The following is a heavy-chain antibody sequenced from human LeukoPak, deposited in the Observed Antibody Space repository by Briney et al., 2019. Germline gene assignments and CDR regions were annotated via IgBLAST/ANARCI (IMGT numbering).Heavy chain of an antibody. Sequence: SETLSLTCTVSGGSISSTNYYWGWIRQPPGKGLEWIGSIYYSGSTYDNPSLTSRVTISVDTSKNQFSLKLSSVTAADAAVYYCARDGGDEILDYWGQGTLVTVSS. V-gene: IGHV4-39*02. CDR2: IYYSGST. CDR3: ARDGGDEILDY. J-gene: IGHJ4*02. D-gene: IGHD4-17*01. CDR1: GGSISSTNYY.